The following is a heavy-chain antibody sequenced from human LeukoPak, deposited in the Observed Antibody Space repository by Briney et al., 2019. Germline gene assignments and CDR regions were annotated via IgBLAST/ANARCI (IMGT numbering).Heavy chain of an antibody. CDR2: TFYRYQWYY. J-gene: IGHJ4*02. CDR3: AREILGSESTPFEY. CDR1: GDSVSTNSAS. Sequence: SQTLSLTCAISGDSVSTNSASWNWIRQSPSRGLEWLGRTFYRYQWYYDYAVSVKGRITINPDTSKNHFSLHLNSVTPEDTAVYYCAREILGSESTPFEYWGQGALVTVSS. V-gene: IGHV6-1*01. D-gene: IGHD5/OR15-5a*01.